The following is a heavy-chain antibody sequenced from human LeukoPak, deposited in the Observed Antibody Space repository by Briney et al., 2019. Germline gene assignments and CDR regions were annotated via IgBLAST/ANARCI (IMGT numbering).Heavy chain of an antibody. J-gene: IGHJ3*02. Sequence: SETLSLTCAVYGGSFSGYYWSWIRQPPGKGLEWIGSIYYSGSTYYNPSLKSRVTISVDTSKNQFSLKLSSVTAADTAVYYCARQITITIFGVVTYAFDIWGQGTMVTVSS. CDR2: IYYSGST. D-gene: IGHD3-3*01. V-gene: IGHV4-34*01. CDR1: GGSFSGYY. CDR3: ARQITITIFGVVTYAFDI.